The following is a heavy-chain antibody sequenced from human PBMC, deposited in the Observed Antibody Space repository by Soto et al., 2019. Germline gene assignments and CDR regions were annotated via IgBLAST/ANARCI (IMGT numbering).Heavy chain of an antibody. D-gene: IGHD1-26*01. CDR1: NGSIIGFY. J-gene: IGHJ4*02. CDR2: IHYSGRT. CDR3: VRVGVGIGNHFDS. V-gene: IGHV4-59*12. Sequence: SETLSLTCSVSNGSIIGFYWTLSRHPPGKILEWIGYIHYSGRTDYNPSLTSRATMSVDTSKNQFSLNLKSITAADTAVYYCVRVGVGIGNHFDSWGRGTLVTVSS.